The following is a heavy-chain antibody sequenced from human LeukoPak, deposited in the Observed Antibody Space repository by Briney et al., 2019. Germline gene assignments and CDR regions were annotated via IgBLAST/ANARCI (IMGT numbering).Heavy chain of an antibody. J-gene: IGHJ4*02. V-gene: IGHV3-7*01. CDR3: ARGDDYGDSLVAY. CDR1: GFTFSNYW. CDR2: MKEDESEE. D-gene: IGHD4-17*01. Sequence: GGSLRLSCAASGFTFSNYWMTWVRQAPGKGLEWVANMKEDESEEYYVDSVRGRFTISRDNAKNSLYLQMNSLSAEDTAVYYCARGDDYGDSLVAYWGQGTLVTVSS.